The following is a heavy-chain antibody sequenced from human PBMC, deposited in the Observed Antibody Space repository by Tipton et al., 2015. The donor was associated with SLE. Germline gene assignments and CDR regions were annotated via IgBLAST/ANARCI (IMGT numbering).Heavy chain of an antibody. CDR3: ASALPGYCSSTSCYTGYY. D-gene: IGHD2-2*02. V-gene: IGHV3-7*03. Sequence: GSLRLSCAASGFTFSSHWMTWVRQAPGKGLEWVANIKEDGSDRNHVDSVKGRFSISRDNTKNSLFLQMDSLRVEDTAIYYCASALPGYCSSTSCYTGYYWGQGTLVTVSS. CDR2: IKEDGSDR. CDR1: GFTFSSHW. J-gene: IGHJ4*02.